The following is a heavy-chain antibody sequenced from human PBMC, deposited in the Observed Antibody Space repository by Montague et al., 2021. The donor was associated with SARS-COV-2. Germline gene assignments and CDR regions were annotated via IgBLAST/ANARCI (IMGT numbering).Heavy chain of an antibody. CDR2: IYYSGST. D-gene: IGHD3-22*01. V-gene: IGHV4-59*08. Sequence: SETLSLTCTVSGGSISSYYWSWIRQPPGKGLEWIGYIYYSGSTNYNPSLKSRVTISVDTSKNQFSLKLSSVTAADTAVYYCARQNSDRSGEDAFDIWGQGTMVTVSS. CDR3: ARQNSDRSGEDAFDI. J-gene: IGHJ3*02. CDR1: GGSISSYY.